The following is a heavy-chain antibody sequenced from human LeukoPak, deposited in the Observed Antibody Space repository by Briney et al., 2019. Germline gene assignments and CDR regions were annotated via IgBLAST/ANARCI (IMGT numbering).Heavy chain of an antibody. D-gene: IGHD6-19*01. CDR1: GGSLSGFY. J-gene: IGHJ6*03. CDR2: NHSGST. Sequence: SGTPSPTPPVYGGSLSGFYLGWVPQPPGEGPGLDWGNNHSGSTNYNPSLKSRVTMSVDTSKNQFSLKLSSVTAADTAVYYCARGGGSGHYYYYYMDVWGKGTTVTISS. CDR3: ARGGGSGHYYYYYMDV. V-gene: IGHV4-34*01.